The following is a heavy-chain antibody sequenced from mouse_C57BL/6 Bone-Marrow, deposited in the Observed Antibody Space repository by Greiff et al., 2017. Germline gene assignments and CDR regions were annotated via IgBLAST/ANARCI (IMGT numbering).Heavy chain of an antibody. V-gene: IGHV7-3*01. CDR2: IRNKANGYTT. Sequence: EVQLVESGGGLVQPGGSLSLSCAASGFTFTDYYMSWVRQPPGKALEWLGFIRNKANGYTTEYSASVKGRFTISRDKSQSILYLQMNALRAEDSATYYCARGYYYFDYWGQGTTLTVSS. CDR3: ARGYYYFDY. CDR1: GFTFTDYY. J-gene: IGHJ2*01. D-gene: IGHD2-3*01.